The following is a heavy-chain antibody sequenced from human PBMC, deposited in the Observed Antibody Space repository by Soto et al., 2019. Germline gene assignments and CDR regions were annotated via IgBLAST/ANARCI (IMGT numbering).Heavy chain of an antibody. D-gene: IGHD2-2*01. CDR3: ARGRPTSCNECQYIDYYYYMDV. V-gene: IGHV1-46*01. J-gene: IGHJ6*03. CDR2: INPSGGST. CDR1: GYPFTSYY. Sequence: GASVKVSCKASGYPFTSYYMHWVRQAPGKGLEWMGIINPSGGSTSYAQKFQGRVTMTRDTSMSTAYMELSSLRSEDTAVYYCARGRPTSCNECQYIDYYYYMDVWGKGTTVTVSS.